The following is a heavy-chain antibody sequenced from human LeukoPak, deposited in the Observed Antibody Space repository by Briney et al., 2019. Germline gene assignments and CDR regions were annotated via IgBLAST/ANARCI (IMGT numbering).Heavy chain of an antibody. V-gene: IGHV5-51*01. D-gene: IGHD6-13*01. J-gene: IGHJ4*02. CDR2: IYPGGSDT. Sequence: GESLKISCQGSGYSFTSYWIGWVRQLPGKGLEWMGIIYPGGSDTRYSPSFQGQVTISADKSISTAYLQWRSLKASDTAMYYCARQALASAGNISDYWGQGTLVTVSS. CDR1: GYSFTSYW. CDR3: ARQALASAGNISDY.